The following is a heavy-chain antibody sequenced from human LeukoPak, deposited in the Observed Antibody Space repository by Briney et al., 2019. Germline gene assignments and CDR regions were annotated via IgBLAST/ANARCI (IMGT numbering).Heavy chain of an antibody. CDR2: INHSGST. V-gene: IGHV4-34*01. CDR1: GGSFSGYY. D-gene: IGHD2-15*01. Sequence: ETVSLTCAVYGGSFSGYYWSWIRQPPGKGLEWIGEINHSGSTNYNPSLKSRVTISVDTSKNQFSLKLSSVTAADTAVYYCAREGVVGAYGHFDYGGQATRDTVSS. J-gene: IGHJ4*02. CDR3: AREGVVGAYGHFDY.